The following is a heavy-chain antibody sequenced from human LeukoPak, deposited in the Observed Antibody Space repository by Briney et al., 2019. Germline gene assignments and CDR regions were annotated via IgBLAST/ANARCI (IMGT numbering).Heavy chain of an antibody. CDR3: ARDPYSGSYVADLYYYYMDV. D-gene: IGHD1-26*01. Sequence: GGSLRLSCAASGFSFTTYNMNWVRQAPGKGLEWVSSITTDSSYIYYADPVMGRFTISRDNAKNSLYLQINSLRAEDTAVYYCARDPYSGSYVADLYYYYMDVWGKGTTVTISS. V-gene: IGHV3-21*04. CDR1: GFSFTTYN. J-gene: IGHJ6*03. CDR2: ITTDSSYI.